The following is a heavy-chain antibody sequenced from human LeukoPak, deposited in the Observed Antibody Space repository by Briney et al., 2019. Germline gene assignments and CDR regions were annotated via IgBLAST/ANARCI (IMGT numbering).Heavy chain of an antibody. CDR2: ISYDGSNK. V-gene: IGHV3-30*03. D-gene: IGHD1-26*01. CDR3: ARGSWELLPLPDY. CDR1: GFTFSSYG. J-gene: IGHJ4*02. Sequence: GRSLRLSCAASGFTFSSYGMHWVRQAPGKGLEWVAVISYDGSNKYYADSVKGRFTISRDNSKNTLYLQMNSLRAEDTAVYYCARGSWELLPLPDYWGQGTLVTVSS.